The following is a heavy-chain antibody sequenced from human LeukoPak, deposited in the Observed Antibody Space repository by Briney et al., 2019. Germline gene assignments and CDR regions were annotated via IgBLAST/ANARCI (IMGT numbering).Heavy chain of an antibody. V-gene: IGHV1-69*05. D-gene: IGHD3-16*01. Sequence: SVKVSCKASGGTFSSYAISCVRQAPGQGLEWMGGIIPIFGTANYAQKFQGRVTITTDESTSTAYMELSSLRSEDTAVYYCARDGGWQNAIHYWGQGTLVTVSS. CDR1: GGTFSSYA. J-gene: IGHJ4*02. CDR3: ARDGGWQNAIHY. CDR2: IIPIFGTA.